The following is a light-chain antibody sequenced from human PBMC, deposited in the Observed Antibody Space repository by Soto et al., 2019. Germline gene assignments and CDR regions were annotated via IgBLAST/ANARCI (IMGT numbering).Light chain of an antibody. J-gene: IGLJ2*01. CDR3: SSYTSSSTLV. V-gene: IGLV2-14*01. Sequence: QSALTQPASVSGSPGQAITLSCTGTSSDVGGYNYVSWYQQHPGKAPKLMIYEVSNRPSGVSNRFSGSKSGNTASLTISGLQAEDEADYYCSSYTSSSTLVFCGGTKLTVL. CDR1: SSDVGGYNY. CDR2: EVS.